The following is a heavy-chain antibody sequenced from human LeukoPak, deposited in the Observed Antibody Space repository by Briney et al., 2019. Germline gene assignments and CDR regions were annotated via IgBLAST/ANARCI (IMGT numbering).Heavy chain of an antibody. D-gene: IGHD1-1*01. J-gene: IGHJ3*01. Sequence: GGSLRLSCAASGFTFSSYSMNWVRQAPGKGLEWVSGISWNSGNIAYADSVKGRFSISRDNAENSVYLQMTGLRSEDTALYYCTKATGYNWNDKDAFDVWGQGAMVIVSS. CDR3: TKATGYNWNDKDAFDV. CDR2: ISWNSGNI. CDR1: GFTFSSYS. V-gene: IGHV3-9*01.